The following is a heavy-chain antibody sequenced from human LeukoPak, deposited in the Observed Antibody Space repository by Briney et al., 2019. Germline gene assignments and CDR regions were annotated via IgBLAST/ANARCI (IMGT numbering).Heavy chain of an antibody. J-gene: IGHJ6*03. CDR2: ISGGGGLT. D-gene: IGHD3-10*01. V-gene: IGHV3-23*01. CDR1: GFTFSTNA. Sequence: GGSLRLSCAASGFTFSTNAMTWVRQAPGKGLEWVSTISGGGGLTFYADSVKGRFTVSRDNSKNTLFLQLNSLKAEDAAIYYFARHRGSGSHTDYSMDVWGKGTTVTVSS. CDR3: ARHRGSGSHTDYSMDV.